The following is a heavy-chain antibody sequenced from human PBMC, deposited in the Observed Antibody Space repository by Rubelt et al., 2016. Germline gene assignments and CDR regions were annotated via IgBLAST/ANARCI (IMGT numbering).Heavy chain of an antibody. D-gene: IGHD4-17*01. V-gene: IGHV3-7*03. Sequence: SLRLSCAASGFSFSTYWMSWVRQAPGKGLEWVANMKQDGSEKYYVDSVKARFTISRDNAKNSVYLQMNSLRAEDTAVYYCARSLYDDYDWFDPWGQGTLVTVSS. J-gene: IGHJ5*02. CDR3: ARSLYDDYDWFDP. CDR1: GFSFSTYW. CDR2: MKQDGSEK.